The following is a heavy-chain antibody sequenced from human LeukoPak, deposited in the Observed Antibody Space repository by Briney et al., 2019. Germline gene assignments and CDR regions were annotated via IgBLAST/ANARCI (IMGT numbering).Heavy chain of an antibody. D-gene: IGHD5-18*01. V-gene: IGHV1-2*02. CDR1: GGTFSSYA. J-gene: IGHJ4*02. CDR2: INPNSGGT. CDR3: ASLSTWIQLDFDY. Sequence: ASVKVSCKASGGTFSSYAISWVRQAPGQGLEWMGWINPNSGGTNYAQKFQGRVTMTRDTSISTAYMELSRLRSDDTAVYYCASLSTWIQLDFDYWGQGTLVTVSS.